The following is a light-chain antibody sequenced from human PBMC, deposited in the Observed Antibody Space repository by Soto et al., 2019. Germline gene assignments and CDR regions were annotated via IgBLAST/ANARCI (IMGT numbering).Light chain of an antibody. Sequence: DIQLTQSPSFLSSSLGDRVTITCRAIQGISSYLAWYQQKPGKAPKLLIYAASSLQSGVPSRFSGSGSGTDFTLTISSLQPEDFATYYCQQSYSTLNFGQGTRLEIK. J-gene: IGKJ5*01. CDR2: AAS. CDR3: QQSYSTLN. V-gene: IGKV1-39*01. CDR1: QGISSY.